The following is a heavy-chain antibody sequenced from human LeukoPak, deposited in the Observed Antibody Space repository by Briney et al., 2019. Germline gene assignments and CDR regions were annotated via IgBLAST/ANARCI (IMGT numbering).Heavy chain of an antibody. J-gene: IGHJ4*02. CDR1: GGTFSSYA. CDR2: IIPILGIA. V-gene: IGHV1-69*04. D-gene: IGHD4-17*01. Sequence: GASVKVSCKASGGTFSSYAMSWVRQAPGQGLEWMGRIIPILGIANYAQKFQGRVTITADKSTSTAYMELSSLRSEDTAVYYCARPHTKYGPPYFDYWGQGTLVTVSS. CDR3: ARPHTKYGPPYFDY.